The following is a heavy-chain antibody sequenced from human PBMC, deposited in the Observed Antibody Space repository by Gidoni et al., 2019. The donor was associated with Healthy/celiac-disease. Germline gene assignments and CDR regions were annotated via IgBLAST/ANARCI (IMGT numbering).Heavy chain of an antibody. J-gene: IGHJ3*02. CDR3: AKGILGYCSSTSCFNAFDI. Sequence: EVQLLESGGGLVQPGGSLRLSCSASGFPFSSYAMSWVRQAPGQGLEWVSAISGSGGSTYYADSVKGRVTISRDNSKNTLYLQMNSLRDEDTAVYYCAKGILGYCSSTSCFNAFDIWGQGTMVTVSS. CDR2: ISGSGGST. CDR1: GFPFSSYA. D-gene: IGHD2-2*03. V-gene: IGHV3-23*01.